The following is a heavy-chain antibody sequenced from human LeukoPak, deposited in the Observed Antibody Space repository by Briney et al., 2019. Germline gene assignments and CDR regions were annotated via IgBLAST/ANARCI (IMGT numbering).Heavy chain of an antibody. J-gene: IGHJ4*02. D-gene: IGHD4-17*01. CDR1: GFTFSSNS. CDR2: ISSSSSYI. CDR3: ARGGYGDYLLYY. Sequence: PGGSLRLSCAASGFTFSSNSMNWVRQAPGKGLEWVSSISSSSSYIYYADSVKGRFTISRDNAKNSLYLQMNSLRAEDTAVYYCARGGYGDYLLYYWGQGTLVTVSS. V-gene: IGHV3-21*01.